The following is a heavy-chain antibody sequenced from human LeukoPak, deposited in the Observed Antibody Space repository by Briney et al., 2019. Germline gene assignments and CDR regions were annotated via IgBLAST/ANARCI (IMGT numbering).Heavy chain of an antibody. J-gene: IGHJ5*02. CDR3: ARLQMVRGARGWSDR. CDR2: FYSSGTT. Sequence: SETLSLTCSVSGGSIASYYWNWVRQPPGKGLEGIGCFYSSGTTNYNPSLKSRVSISLDTSKNQLSLKLDSVTAADTAVYYCARLQMVRGARGWSDRWGQGTLVTVSS. D-gene: IGHD3-10*01. CDR1: GGSIASYY. V-gene: IGHV4-4*09.